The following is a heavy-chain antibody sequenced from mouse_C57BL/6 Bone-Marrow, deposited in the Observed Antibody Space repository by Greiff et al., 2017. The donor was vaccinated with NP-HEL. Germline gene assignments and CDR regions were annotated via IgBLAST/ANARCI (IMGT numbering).Heavy chain of an antibody. CDR3: ARERGETYYFDY. V-gene: IGHV1-26*01. CDR1: GYTFTDYY. CDR2: INPNNGGT. Sequence: VQLKQSGPELVKPGASVKISCKASGYTFTDYYMNWVKQSHGKSLEWIGDINPNNGGTSYNQKFKGKATLTVDQSSSPAYMALRSLTSKDSAVYDCARERGETYYFDYWGQGTTLTVSS. J-gene: IGHJ2*01.